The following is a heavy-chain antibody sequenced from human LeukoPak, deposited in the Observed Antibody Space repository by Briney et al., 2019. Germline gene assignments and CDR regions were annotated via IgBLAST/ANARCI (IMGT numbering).Heavy chain of an antibody. J-gene: IGHJ4*02. CDR3: ARDGTLNSYDSGNYYDVLVDY. CDR2: ISSDSYNK. V-gene: IGHV3-21*01. D-gene: IGHD3-22*01. Sequence: PGGSLRLSCAGSGFTFSSYSMNWVRQAPGKGLEWVSSISSDSYNKFYADSVKGRFIISRDNAKKSLYLQMNSLRAEDTAVYYCARDGTLNSYDSGNYYDVLVDYWGQGTLVTVSS. CDR1: GFTFSSYS.